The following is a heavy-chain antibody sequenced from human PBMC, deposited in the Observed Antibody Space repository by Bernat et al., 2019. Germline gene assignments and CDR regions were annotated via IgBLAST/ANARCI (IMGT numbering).Heavy chain of an antibody. CDR2: INQDGSTK. CDR1: GYTFSNHW. V-gene: IGHV3-7*03. Sequence: EVQLVESGGDLVQPGGSLRLSCADSGYTFSNHWMTWVRQAPGKGLEWVANINQDGSTKYYVDSVKGRFTISRDNAKNSLFLQMNSLRAEDTAMFYCARLMRDHRTFDYWGQGNTVTVSS. D-gene: IGHD3-16*01. J-gene: IGHJ4*03. CDR3: ARLMRDHRTFDY.